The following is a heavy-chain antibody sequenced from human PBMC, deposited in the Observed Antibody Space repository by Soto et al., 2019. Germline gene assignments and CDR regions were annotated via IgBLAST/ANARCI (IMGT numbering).Heavy chain of an antibody. V-gene: IGHV3-23*01. D-gene: IGHD3-3*01. CDR2: ISGSGGST. CDR3: ASNNVFWSGYLYSFDY. Sequence: PPPGKGLKWVSAISGSGGSTYYAASVTGRFTISRDNATKTLYLQMNSLRAEDTAVYYRASNNVFWSGYLYSFDYRGPGTLVTVSS. J-gene: IGHJ4*02.